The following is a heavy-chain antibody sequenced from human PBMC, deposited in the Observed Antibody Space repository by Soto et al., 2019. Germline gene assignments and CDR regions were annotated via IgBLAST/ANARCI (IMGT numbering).Heavy chain of an antibody. V-gene: IGHV3-30-3*01. D-gene: IGHD5-12*01. CDR2: ISYDGSNK. J-gene: IGHJ4*02. CDR3: ARDTGYSGYDDFDY. CDR1: GFTFSSYA. Sequence: HPGGSLRLSCAASGFTFSSYAMHWVRQAPGKGLEWVAVISYDGSNKYYADSVKGRFTISRDNSKNTLYLQMNSLRSDDTAVYYCARDTGYSGYDDFDYWGQGTLVTVPS.